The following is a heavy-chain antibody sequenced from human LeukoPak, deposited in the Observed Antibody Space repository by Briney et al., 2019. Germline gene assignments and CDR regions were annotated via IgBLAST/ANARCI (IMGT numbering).Heavy chain of an antibody. D-gene: IGHD2-15*01. CDR1: GYTFSGYY. V-gene: IGHV1-2*02. CDR2: INPNSGGT. Sequence: GSVRVSCKASGYTFSGYYMHWVRQAPGQGLEWMGWINPNSGGTNYAQKVKGRVTITRDTSISTAYMELRRLRSDDTAVYYCARGVVAATFYYSMDVWGKGTTVTVSS. J-gene: IGHJ6*03. CDR3: ARGVVAATFYYSMDV.